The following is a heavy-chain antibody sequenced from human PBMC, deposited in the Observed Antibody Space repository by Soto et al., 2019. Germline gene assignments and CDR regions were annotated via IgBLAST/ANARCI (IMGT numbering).Heavy chain of an antibody. V-gene: IGHV4-61*01. CDR2: IYYSGST. CDR3: AGGGGSRDGYNYY. Sequence: QVQLQESGPGLVKPSETLSLTCTVSGGSVSSGSYYWSWIRQPPGKGLEWIGYIYYSGSTNYNPSPQSRGTLTVETSKNQVSPKLSSVTAADTAGYYCAGGGGSRDGYNYYWGQGTLVTVSS. J-gene: IGHJ4*02. CDR1: GGSVSSGSYY. D-gene: IGHD5-12*01.